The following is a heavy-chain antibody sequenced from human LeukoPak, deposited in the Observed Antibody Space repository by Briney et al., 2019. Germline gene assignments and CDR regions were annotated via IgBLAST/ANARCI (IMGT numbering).Heavy chain of an antibody. CDR1: GFTFSSYA. D-gene: IGHD3-22*01. J-gene: IGHJ4*02. Sequence: GGSLRLSCAASGFTFSSYAMSWVRQAPGKGLEWVSAISGSGGSTYYADSVKGLFTISRDNSKNTLYLQMNSLRAEDTAVYYCATDSSGYFDYWGQGTLVTVSS. CDR2: ISGSGGST. CDR3: ATDSSGYFDY. V-gene: IGHV3-23*01.